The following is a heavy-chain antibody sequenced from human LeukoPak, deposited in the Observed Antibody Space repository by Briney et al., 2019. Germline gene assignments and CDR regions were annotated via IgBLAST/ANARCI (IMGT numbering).Heavy chain of an antibody. CDR2: IIPIFGTA. Sequence: SVKVSCKASGGTFSSYAISWVRQAPGQGLEWMGRIIPIFGTANYAQKFQGRVTITTDESTSTAYMELSSLRSEDAAVYYCARAADSSSWTHFDYWGQGTLVTVSS. CDR3: ARAADSSSWTHFDY. D-gene: IGHD6-13*01. CDR1: GGTFSSYA. J-gene: IGHJ4*02. V-gene: IGHV1-69*05.